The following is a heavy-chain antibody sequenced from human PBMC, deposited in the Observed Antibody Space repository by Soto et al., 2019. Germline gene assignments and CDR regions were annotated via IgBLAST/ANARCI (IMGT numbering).Heavy chain of an antibody. CDR1: GFTFSSYW. Sequence: EVQLVESGGALVQPGGSLRLSCAASGFTFSSYWMHWVRQAPGKGLVWVSRINTDGTSPKYADSVKGRFTISRDNAKNTLYLQMNSLRDEDTAVYYCARRWEYFYMDVWGKGPTVTVSS. J-gene: IGHJ6*03. CDR3: ARRWEYFYMDV. D-gene: IGHD1-26*01. CDR2: INTDGTSP. V-gene: IGHV3-74*03.